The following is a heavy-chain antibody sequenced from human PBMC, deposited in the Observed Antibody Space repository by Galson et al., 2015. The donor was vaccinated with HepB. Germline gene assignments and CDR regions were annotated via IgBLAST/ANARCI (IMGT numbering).Heavy chain of an antibody. V-gene: IGHV3-53*01. D-gene: IGHD2-15*01. CDR3: ARFNGGKAGVDY. Sequence: SLRLSCAASGFTVSSNYMSWVRQAPGKGLEWVSVVYSGGSTYYADSVKGRFGISRDNSKNKLYLQMNSLRAEDTAVYYCARFNGGKAGVDYWGQGTLVTVSS. J-gene: IGHJ4*02. CDR1: GFTVSSNY. CDR2: VYSGGST.